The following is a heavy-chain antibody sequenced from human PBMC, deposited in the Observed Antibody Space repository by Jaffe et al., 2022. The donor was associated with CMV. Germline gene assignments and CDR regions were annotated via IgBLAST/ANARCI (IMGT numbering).Heavy chain of an antibody. CDR2: VSGTGDRT. CDR1: AFTFSHYA. CDR3: AKGQQQLLLLNSLDP. Sequence: EVQLLESGGGLVQPGGSLRLSCAASAFTFSHYAMTWVRQAPGKGLEWVSTVSGTGDRTYYADSVKGRFTISRDNSKNTLYLQMDSLRAEDTAVYYCAKGQQQLLLLNSLDPWGQGTLVTVSS. D-gene: IGHD5-18*01. V-gene: IGHV3-23*01. J-gene: IGHJ5*02.